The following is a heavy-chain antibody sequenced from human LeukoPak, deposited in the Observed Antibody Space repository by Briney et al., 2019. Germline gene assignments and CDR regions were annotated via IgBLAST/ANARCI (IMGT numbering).Heavy chain of an antibody. Sequence: TGGSLRLSCAASGFTFSSYGMHWVRQALGKGLEWVAFIRYDGSNKYYADSVRGRFTISRDNSKNTLYLQMSSLRAEDTAVYYCANGDYGGPKPGFDYWGQGTLVTVSS. J-gene: IGHJ4*02. CDR3: ANGDYGGPKPGFDY. CDR1: GFTFSSYG. V-gene: IGHV3-30*02. CDR2: IRYDGSNK. D-gene: IGHD4-23*01.